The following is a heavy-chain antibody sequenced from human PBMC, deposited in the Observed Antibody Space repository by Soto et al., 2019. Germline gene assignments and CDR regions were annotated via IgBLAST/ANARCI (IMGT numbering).Heavy chain of an antibody. CDR1: GGSISSGGYY. Sequence: SETLSLTCTVSGGSISSGGYYWSWIRQHPGKGLEWIGYVYYSGSTYYNPSLKSRVTISVDTSKNQFSLKLSSVTAADTAVYYCARLGLGWLQLYYYGMDVWGQGTTVTVSS. J-gene: IGHJ6*02. D-gene: IGHD5-12*01. CDR3: ARLGLGWLQLYYYGMDV. CDR2: VYYSGST. V-gene: IGHV4-31*03.